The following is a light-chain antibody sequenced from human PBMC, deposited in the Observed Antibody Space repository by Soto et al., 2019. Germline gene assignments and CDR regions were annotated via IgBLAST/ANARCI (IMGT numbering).Light chain of an antibody. CDR2: GAS. Sequence: EIVVTQSPGTLSLSPGETATLSCRASQSVSSSHLAWYQQRPGQAPRLLIYGASSRATGIPDRFSGSGSGTDFTLTISRLEPEDFAVYYCQQFGSAPEGTFGQGTKVEI. CDR1: QSVSSSH. V-gene: IGKV3-20*01. J-gene: IGKJ1*01. CDR3: QQFGSAPEGT.